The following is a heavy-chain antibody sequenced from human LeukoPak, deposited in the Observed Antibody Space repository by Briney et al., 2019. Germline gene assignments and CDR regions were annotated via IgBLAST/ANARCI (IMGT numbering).Heavy chain of an antibody. CDR2: IIPFLGTT. D-gene: IGHD2-21*01. Sequence: WASVKVSCKASGGVFTTYAISWVRQAPGQGLEWMGGIIPFLGTTNYAQKFHGRVTITADEPTRTAYMELTYVRSDDTAVYYCTIIPNVILFTHYFEYWGQGTLVTVSS. J-gene: IGHJ4*02. CDR3: TIIPNVILFTHYFEY. CDR1: GGVFTTYA. V-gene: IGHV1-69*13.